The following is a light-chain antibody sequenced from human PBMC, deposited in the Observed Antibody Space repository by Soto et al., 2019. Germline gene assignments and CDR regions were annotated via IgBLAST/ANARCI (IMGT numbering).Light chain of an antibody. CDR1: SIDVGGSNY. Sequence: QSGRPHPLSVSGSPGQSVTISCTGPSIDVGGSNYVSWYQQHPGKAPKLMIYDVSERPSGVPDRFSGSKSGNTASLTISGLQAEDEADYYCCSYAVTFYVFGTGTKVTVL. CDR3: CSYAVTFYV. CDR2: DVS. V-gene: IGLV2-11*01. J-gene: IGLJ1*01.